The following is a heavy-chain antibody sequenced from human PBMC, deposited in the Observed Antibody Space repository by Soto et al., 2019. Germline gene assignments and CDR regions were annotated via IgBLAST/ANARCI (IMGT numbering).Heavy chain of an antibody. CDR2: IIPIFGTA. CDR1: GGTFSSYA. Sequence: QVQLVQSGAEVKKPGSSVKVSCKASGGTFSSYAISWVRQAPGQGLEWMGGIIPIFGTANYAQKFQGRVTITADESTTRAYMELSRQRSEVTAVYYCARFYFDILTGPPRVGYCYGMDVWGQGTTVTVSS. D-gene: IGHD3-9*01. CDR3: ARFYFDILTGPPRVGYCYGMDV. V-gene: IGHV1-69*01. J-gene: IGHJ6*02.